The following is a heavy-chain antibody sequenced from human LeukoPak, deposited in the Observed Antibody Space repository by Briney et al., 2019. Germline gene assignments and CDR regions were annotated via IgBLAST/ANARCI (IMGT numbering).Heavy chain of an antibody. D-gene: IGHD3-22*01. Sequence: GGSLRLSCAVSGFTFSSYEMTWGRQAPGKGLEWVSYISGSGSPIYYADSVKGRFTISRDNAKNSLYLQMNSLRPEDTAVYYCITDRNYYDSSGYYYEVYWGQGTLVTVSS. CDR1: GFTFSSYE. J-gene: IGHJ4*02. CDR3: ITDRNYYDSSGYYYEVY. CDR2: ISGSGSPI. V-gene: IGHV3-48*03.